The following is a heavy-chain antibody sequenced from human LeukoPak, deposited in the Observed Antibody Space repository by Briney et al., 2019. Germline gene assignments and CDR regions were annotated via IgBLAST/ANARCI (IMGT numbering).Heavy chain of an antibody. V-gene: IGHV3-30-3*01. CDR3: ARREYQLPWGDWFDP. CDR1: GFTFSSYA. CDR2: ISYDGSNK. D-gene: IGHD2-2*01. J-gene: IGHJ5*02. Sequence: PGGSLRLSCAASGFTFSSYAMHWVRQAPGKGLEWVAVISYDGSNKYYADSVKGRFTISRDNSKNTLYLQMNSLRAEDTAVYYCARREYQLPWGDWFDPWGLGTLVTVSS.